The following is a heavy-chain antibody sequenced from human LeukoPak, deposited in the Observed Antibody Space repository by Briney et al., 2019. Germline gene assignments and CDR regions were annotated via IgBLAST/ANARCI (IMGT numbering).Heavy chain of an antibody. CDR1: GFTFSGSA. CDR2: IRSKANSYAT. V-gene: IGHV3-73*01. J-gene: IGHJ4*02. Sequence: GGSLRLSCAASGFTFSGSAMRWVRQASGKGLEWVGRIRSKANSYATAYAASVKGRFTISRDDSKNTAYLQMNSLKTEDTAVYYCTSGYLQLVHDYWGQGTLVTVSS. CDR3: TSGYLQLVHDY. D-gene: IGHD6-13*01.